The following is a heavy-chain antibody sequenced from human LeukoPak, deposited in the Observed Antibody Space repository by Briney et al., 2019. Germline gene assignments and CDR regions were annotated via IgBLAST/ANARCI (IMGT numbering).Heavy chain of an antibody. CDR1: GYTFTGYY. CDR2: INPNSGGT. J-gene: IGHJ4*02. D-gene: IGHD2-15*01. Sequence: ASVKVSCKASGYTFTGYYMHWVRRAPGQGLEWMGWINPNSGGTNYAQKFQGRVTMTRDTSISTAYMELSRLRSDDTAVYYCARDLRVYCSGGSCYPPLGYWGQGTLVTVSS. CDR3: ARDLRVYCSGGSCYPPLGY. V-gene: IGHV1-2*02.